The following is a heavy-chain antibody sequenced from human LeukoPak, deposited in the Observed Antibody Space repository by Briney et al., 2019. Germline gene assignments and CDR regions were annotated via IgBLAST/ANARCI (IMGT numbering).Heavy chain of an antibody. CDR3: ARDNPPDY. V-gene: IGHV3-7*03. J-gene: IGHJ4*02. CDR2: IKQDGSEK. Sequence: PGGSLRPSCAASGFTFSSYAMSWVRQAPGKGLEWVANIKQDGSEKSYVESVRGRFTISRDNAKNSLYLQLNSLRAEDTALYYCARDNPPDYWGQGTLVTVSS. CDR1: GFTFSSYA.